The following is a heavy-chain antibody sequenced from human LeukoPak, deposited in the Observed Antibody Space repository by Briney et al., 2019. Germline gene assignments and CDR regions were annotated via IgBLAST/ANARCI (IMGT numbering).Heavy chain of an antibody. Sequence: PSETLSLTCTVSGDSITNYYWSWIRHSPGKGPESIGFIHHSGSANYNPSLKSRVTMSVDTSKNQFSLKMSSVTAADTAVYHCARARRVAVRGLYFDFWGQGALVTVSS. V-gene: IGHV4-59*01. D-gene: IGHD3-10*02. CDR2: IHHSGSA. J-gene: IGHJ4*02. CDR3: ARARRVAVRGLYFDF. CDR1: GDSITNYY.